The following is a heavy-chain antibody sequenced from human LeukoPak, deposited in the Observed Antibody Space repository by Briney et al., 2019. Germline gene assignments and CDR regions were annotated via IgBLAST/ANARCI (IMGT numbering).Heavy chain of an antibody. D-gene: IGHD3-3*01. CDR2: MNPNSGNT. V-gene: IGHV1-8*01. CDR1: GHTFTSYD. Sequence: ASVKVSCKASGHTFTSYDINWVRQATGQGLEWMGWMNPNSGNTGYAQKFQGRVTMTRNTSISTAYMELSSLRSEDTAVYYCARAPMGWLIHFDYWGQGTLVTVSS. CDR3: ARAPMGWLIHFDY. J-gene: IGHJ4*02.